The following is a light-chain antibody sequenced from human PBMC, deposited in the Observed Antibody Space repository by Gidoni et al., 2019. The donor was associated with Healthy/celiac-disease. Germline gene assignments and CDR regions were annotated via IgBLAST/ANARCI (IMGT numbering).Light chain of an antibody. J-gene: IGLJ2*01. Sequence: QSALTQPPSASVSPVQSVTISCTGTSSDVGGYNYVSWYQQHPGKAPKLMIYEVSKRPSGVPDRFSGSKSGNTASLTVSGLQAEDEADYYCSSYAGSNNFGVVFGGGTKLTVL. CDR2: EVS. V-gene: IGLV2-8*01. CDR3: SSYAGSNNFGVV. CDR1: SSDVGGYNY.